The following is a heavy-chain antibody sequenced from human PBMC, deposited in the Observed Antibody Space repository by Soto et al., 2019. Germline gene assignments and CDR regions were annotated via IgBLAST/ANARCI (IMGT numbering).Heavy chain of an antibody. CDR3: SKSGPGTIFGVSYYSMDV. D-gene: IGHD3-3*01. J-gene: IGHJ6*02. CDR1: GFTFSSYG. CDR2: IWPDGSQK. Sequence: QVQLGESGGGVVQPGRSLRLSCAASGFTFSSYGVHWVRQAAGKGLEWVAVIWPDGSQKYYAESVKGRFTISRDNPKNTLYLQMNNLRAEDTAVYYCSKSGPGTIFGVSYYSMDVWGQGTTITVSS. V-gene: IGHV3-33*06.